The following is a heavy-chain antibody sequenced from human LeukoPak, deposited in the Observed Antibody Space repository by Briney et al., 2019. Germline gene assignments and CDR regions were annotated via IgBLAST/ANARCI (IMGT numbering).Heavy chain of an antibody. Sequence: ASVKVSCKASGYTFTSYGISWVRQATGQGLEWMGWMNPNSGNTGYAQKFQGRVTMTRNTSISTAYMELSSLRSEDTAVYYCARGAFSTTYYYYMDVWGKGTTVTVSS. CDR1: GYTFTSYG. CDR2: MNPNSGNT. J-gene: IGHJ6*03. V-gene: IGHV1-8*01. D-gene: IGHD2/OR15-2a*01. CDR3: ARGAFSTTYYYYMDV.